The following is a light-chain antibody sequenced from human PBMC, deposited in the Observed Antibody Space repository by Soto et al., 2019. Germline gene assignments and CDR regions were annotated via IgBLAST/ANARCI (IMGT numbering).Light chain of an antibody. CDR1: QSIASH. J-gene: IGKJ2*01. Sequence: DIQMTQSPSSLSASVGDRVTIFCRASQSIASHLNWYQKKSGEAPNLLIYAASTLQSGVPSRFSGTASATQFTLTISSLQPEDFATYYCQQTYSAPFAFGQGTKLEIK. CDR3: QQTYSAPFA. V-gene: IGKV1-39*01. CDR2: AAS.